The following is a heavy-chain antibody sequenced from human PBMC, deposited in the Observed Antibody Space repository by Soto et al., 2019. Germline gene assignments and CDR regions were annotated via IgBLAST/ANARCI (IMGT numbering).Heavy chain of an antibody. CDR2: ISAYNGNT. CDR3: ARVGLVWFGGLPLGIDY. Sequence: QVQLVQSGAEVKKPGASVKVSCKASGYTFTSYGISWVRQAPGQGLEWLGWISAYNGNTNYAQKLQGRVTMTTDTSTRTADMELRSLRSDDTAVYYCARVGLVWFGGLPLGIDYWGQGTLVTVSS. CDR1: GYTFTSYG. V-gene: IGHV1-18*04. D-gene: IGHD3-10*01. J-gene: IGHJ4*02.